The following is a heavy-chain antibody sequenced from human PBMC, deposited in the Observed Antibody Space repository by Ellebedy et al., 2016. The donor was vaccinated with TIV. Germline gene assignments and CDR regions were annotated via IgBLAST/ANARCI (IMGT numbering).Heavy chain of an antibody. CDR2: ISYDGINE. CDR1: GFSFSNFA. J-gene: IGHJ6*02. V-gene: IGHV3-30-3*01. D-gene: IGHD3-10*01. Sequence: GGSLRLXCAASGFSFSNFAMHWVRQAPGKGLEWVSVISYDGINEYYADSVKGRFTISRDNAKNSLYLQMNTLRAEDTAVYYCARDHPSTYGQVGDLMDVWGQGTTVTVSS. CDR3: ARDHPSTYGQVGDLMDV.